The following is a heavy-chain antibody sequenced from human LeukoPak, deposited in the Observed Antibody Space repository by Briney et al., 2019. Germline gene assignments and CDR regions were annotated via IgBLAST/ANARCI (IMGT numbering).Heavy chain of an antibody. CDR3: ATASGGWYRYYFDS. CDR2: ISSSTNMI. CDR1: GLTFSSYE. V-gene: IGHV3-48*03. Sequence: GGSLRLSCAASGLTFSSYEMNWVRQAPGKGLEWLSYISSSTNMIFYAESVKGRFTISRDNAKNSLYLQMNSLRAEDTAIYYCATASGGWYRYYFDSWGQGTLVTVSS. D-gene: IGHD6-13*01. J-gene: IGHJ4*02.